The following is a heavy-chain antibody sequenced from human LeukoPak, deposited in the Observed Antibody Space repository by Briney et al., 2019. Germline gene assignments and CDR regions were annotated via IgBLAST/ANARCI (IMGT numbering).Heavy chain of an antibody. J-gene: IGHJ3*02. Sequence: ASVKVSCEASGYTFTGYYMHWVRQAPGQGLEWMGWINPNSGGANYAQKFQGRVTMTRDRSISTAYMELSRLRSDDTAMYYCAKVASSGYVNDAFDIWGQGTMVTVSS. CDR1: GYTFTGYY. CDR2: INPNSGGA. D-gene: IGHD3-22*01. CDR3: AKVASSGYVNDAFDI. V-gene: IGHV1-2*02.